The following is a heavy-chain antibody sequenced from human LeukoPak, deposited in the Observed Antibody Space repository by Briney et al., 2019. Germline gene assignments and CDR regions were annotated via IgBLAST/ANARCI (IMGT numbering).Heavy chain of an antibody. CDR3: AKGILPDD. CDR2: INHSGSP. Sequence: PLETLCHTCAVYGGSFSGYYWSWIRQPPGKGLEWIGEINHSGSPNDYPTLKSRVTISVYTSKNQFSLKLSAVTAADTAVYYCAKGILPDDWGQGTTVTVSS. D-gene: IGHD2/OR15-2a*01. V-gene: IGHV4-34*01. CDR1: GGSFSGYY. J-gene: IGHJ4*02.